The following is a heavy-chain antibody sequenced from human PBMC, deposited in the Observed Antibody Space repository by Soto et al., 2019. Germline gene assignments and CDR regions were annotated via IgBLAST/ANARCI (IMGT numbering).Heavy chain of an antibody. CDR1: GFPFSGSA. CDR3: SRDDSDWFFN. D-gene: IGHD3-9*01. V-gene: IGHV3-73*01. J-gene: IGHJ4*02. Sequence: GGSLSLSCAASGFPFSGSAMHWVRQASGKGLEWVGRIRSKADSFATAYAASVKGRFAISRDDSKKTAYLQMNSLESEDTAVYYCSRDDSDWFFNWGRGTLVTVSS. CDR2: IRSKADSFAT.